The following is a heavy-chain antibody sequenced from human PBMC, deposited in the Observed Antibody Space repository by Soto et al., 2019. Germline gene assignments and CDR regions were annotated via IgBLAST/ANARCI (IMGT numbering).Heavy chain of an antibody. D-gene: IGHD3-10*01. CDR1: GGTFSSYA. J-gene: IGHJ6*02. CDR2: IIPIFGTT. V-gene: IGHV1-69*06. Sequence: QMQLVQSGAVVKKPGSSVKVSCKASGGTFSSYAISWVRQAPGQGLEWLGEIIPIFGTTKYAQNLQGRVTLTAYKSTSTAYMELSSLGSEDTAVYYCAREGIVTTVRAVIRSGMDVWGQGTTVTASS. CDR3: AREGIVTTVRAVIRSGMDV.